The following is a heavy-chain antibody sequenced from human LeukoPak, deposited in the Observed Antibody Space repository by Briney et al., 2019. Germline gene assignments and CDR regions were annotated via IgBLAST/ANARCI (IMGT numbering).Heavy chain of an antibody. CDR1: GFTFSNSG. CDR3: AKMGGYFDY. CDR2: ITGSGDNT. J-gene: IGHJ4*02. V-gene: IGHV3-23*01. Sequence: GGSLGLSCAASGFTFSNSGMSWVRQAPGKGLEWVSAITGSGDNTYYADSVKGRFTISRDNSKNTLYLQMSSLRAEDTAVYYCAKMGGYFDYWGQGTLVTVSS. D-gene: IGHD3-16*01.